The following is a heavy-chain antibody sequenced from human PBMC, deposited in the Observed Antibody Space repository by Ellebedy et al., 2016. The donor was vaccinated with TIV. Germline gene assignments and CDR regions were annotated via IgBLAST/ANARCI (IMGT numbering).Heavy chain of an antibody. Sequence: SETLSLXXTVSGGSISSYYWSWIRQPPGKGLEWIGYIYYSGSTNYNPSLKSRVTISVDTSKNQFSLKLSSVTAADTAVYYCARVGATIDWGQGTLVTVSS. D-gene: IGHD1-26*01. CDR2: IYYSGST. CDR1: GGSISSYY. V-gene: IGHV4-59*08. CDR3: ARVGATID. J-gene: IGHJ4*02.